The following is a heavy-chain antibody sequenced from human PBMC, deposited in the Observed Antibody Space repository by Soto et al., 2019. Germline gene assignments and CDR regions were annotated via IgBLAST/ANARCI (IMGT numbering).Heavy chain of an antibody. CDR3: AKNKGGNYCTRTSCLYSFDY. V-gene: IGHV3-23*01. CDR1: GFTFSTYA. J-gene: IGHJ4*02. D-gene: IGHD2-2*01. Sequence: PGGSLRLSCAASGFTFSTYAMTWVRQAAGKGLEWVSTISDSSSTYYADSVKGRFTISRDNSKNTLYLEMTSLRADDTAVYYYAKNKGGNYCTRTSCLYSFDYWGQGTLVTVSS. CDR2: ISDSSST.